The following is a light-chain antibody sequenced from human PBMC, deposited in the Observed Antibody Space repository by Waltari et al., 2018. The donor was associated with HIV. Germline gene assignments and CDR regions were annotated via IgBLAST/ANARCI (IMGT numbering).Light chain of an antibody. CDR2: DFT. Sequence: QSALTQPRSVSGSPGQSVTISCTGTSSDVGGYHSLSWYQHHPGKAPKLIIFDFTERPSGVPDRFSGSKSGSTASLTISGLQAEDETDYYCCSYAGNHNYVFGTGTKVTVL. J-gene: IGLJ1*01. CDR1: SSDVGGYHS. V-gene: IGLV2-11*01. CDR3: CSYAGNHNYV.